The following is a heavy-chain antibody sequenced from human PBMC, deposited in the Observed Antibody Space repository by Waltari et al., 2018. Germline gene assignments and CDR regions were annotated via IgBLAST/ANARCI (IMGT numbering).Heavy chain of an antibody. Sequence: EVQLLESGGGLVHPGGSLRLSCAASGFAFRSYALSWVRPAPGKGLEWVSAISGSGGSTYYADSVKGRFTISRDNSKNTLYLQMNSLRAEDTAVYYCAKKGGSSWSGYYYYYMDVWGKGTTVTISS. D-gene: IGHD6-13*01. CDR2: ISGSGGST. CDR3: AKKGGSSWSGYYYYYMDV. V-gene: IGHV3-23*01. J-gene: IGHJ6*03. CDR1: GFAFRSYA.